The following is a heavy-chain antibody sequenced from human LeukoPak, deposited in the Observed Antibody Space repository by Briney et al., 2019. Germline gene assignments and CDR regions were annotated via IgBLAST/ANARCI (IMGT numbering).Heavy chain of an antibody. D-gene: IGHD2-2*01. CDR2: MNPNSLNT. CDR1: GYTFSSFD. V-gene: IGHV1-8*01. CDR3: ARGIRNQLLSEY. Sequence: ASVKVSCKTSGYTFSSFDVIWVRQATGQGLERIGWMNPNSLNTGYAQKFRGRVTMTGDTSISTAYMELSSLISEDTAVYYCARGIRNQLLSEYWGQGSLVTVSS. J-gene: IGHJ4*02.